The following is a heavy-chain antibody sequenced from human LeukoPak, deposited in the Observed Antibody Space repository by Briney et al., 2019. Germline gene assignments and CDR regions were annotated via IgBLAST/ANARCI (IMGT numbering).Heavy chain of an antibody. V-gene: IGHV3-48*04. CDR3: ARRLAY. J-gene: IGHJ4*02. CDR1: GFPFSSYG. CDR2: IDGTRTNI. Sequence: GGSLRLSCAASGFPFSSYGMNWVRLAPGKGLEWVSYIDGTRTNIHYAESVRGRLTISRDNAKNTLFLQMNSLRAADQSVYYCARRLAYWGQGTLGTVSS.